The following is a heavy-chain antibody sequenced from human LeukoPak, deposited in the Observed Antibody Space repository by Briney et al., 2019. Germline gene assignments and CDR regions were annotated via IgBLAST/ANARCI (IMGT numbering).Heavy chain of an antibody. CDR3: ARHLSGVTGYTYGRGIDY. J-gene: IGHJ4*02. Sequence: GGSLRLSCAASGFTFSSYWMTWVRQAPGKGLEWVANIKKDGSEKYYVDSVRGRFTISRDNAKTSLYLQMNSLRAEDTAVYYCARHLSGVTGYTYGRGIDYWGQGTLVTVSS. V-gene: IGHV3-7*01. D-gene: IGHD5-18*01. CDR2: IKKDGSEK. CDR1: GFTFSSYW.